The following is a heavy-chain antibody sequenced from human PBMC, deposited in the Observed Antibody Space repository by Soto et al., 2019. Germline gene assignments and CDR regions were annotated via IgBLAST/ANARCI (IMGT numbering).Heavy chain of an antibody. CDR2: ISYDGSNK. Sequence: QVQLVESGGGVVQPGRSLRLSCAASGFTFSSYAMHWVRQAPGKGLEWVAVISYDGSNKYYADSVKGRFTISRDNSKNTLYLQMNSLRAEDTALYYCARATSIVGATPNWFDPWGQGTLVTVSS. V-gene: IGHV3-30-3*01. J-gene: IGHJ5*02. CDR3: ARATSIVGATPNWFDP. D-gene: IGHD1-26*01. CDR1: GFTFSSYA.